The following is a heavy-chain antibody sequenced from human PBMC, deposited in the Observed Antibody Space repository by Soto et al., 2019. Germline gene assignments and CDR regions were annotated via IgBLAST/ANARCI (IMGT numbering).Heavy chain of an antibody. Sequence: SETLSLTCTVSGGSISSGDYYWSWIRQPPGKGLEWIGYIYYSGSTYYNPSLKSRVTISIDTSRNQFSLSLNSVTAADTAVYFCAREPYLPMARNDFWGQGAQVTVSS. V-gene: IGHV4-30-4*01. D-gene: IGHD3-10*01. J-gene: IGHJ4*02. CDR1: GGSISSGDYY. CDR2: IYYSGST. CDR3: AREPYLPMARNDF.